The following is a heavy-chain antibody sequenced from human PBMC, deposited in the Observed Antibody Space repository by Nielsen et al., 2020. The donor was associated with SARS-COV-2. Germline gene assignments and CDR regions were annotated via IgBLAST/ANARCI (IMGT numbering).Heavy chain of an antibody. Sequence: GESLKISCAASGFTFSNAWMSWVRQAPGKGLEWVANIKQDGSEKYYVDSVKGRFTISRDNAKNSLYLQMNSLRAEDTAVYYCARVRWGSSSSGVFDYWGQGTLVTVSS. J-gene: IGHJ4*02. CDR3: ARVRWGSSSSGVFDY. CDR2: IKQDGSEK. D-gene: IGHD6-6*01. V-gene: IGHV3-7*03. CDR1: GFTFSNAW.